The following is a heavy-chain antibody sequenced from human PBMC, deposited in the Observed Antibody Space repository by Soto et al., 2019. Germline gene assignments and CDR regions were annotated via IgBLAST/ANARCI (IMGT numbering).Heavy chain of an antibody. Sequence: SETLSLTCTVSGGSISSGDYYWSWIRQPPGKGLEWIGYIYYSGSTYYNPSLKSRVTISVDTFKNQFSLKLSSVTAADTAVYYCARASAQMTTVYYWGQGTLVTVSS. D-gene: IGHD4-17*01. CDR3: ARASAQMTTVYY. J-gene: IGHJ4*02. CDR1: GGSISSGDYY. CDR2: IYYSGST. V-gene: IGHV4-30-4*01.